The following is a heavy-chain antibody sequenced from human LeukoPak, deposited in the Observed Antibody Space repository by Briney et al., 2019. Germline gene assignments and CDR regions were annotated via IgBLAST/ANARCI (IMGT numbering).Heavy chain of an antibody. CDR2: IKQDGSEK. CDR3: ARGPHITMVRGVSDAFDI. CDR1: GFTFSSYR. Sequence: SGGSLRLSCAASGFTFSSYRMSWVRQAPGKGLEWVANIKQDGSEKYYVDSVKGRFTISRDNAKNSLYLQMNSLRAEDTAVYYCARGPHITMVRGVSDAFDIWGQGTMVTVSS. D-gene: IGHD3-10*01. V-gene: IGHV3-7*03. J-gene: IGHJ3*02.